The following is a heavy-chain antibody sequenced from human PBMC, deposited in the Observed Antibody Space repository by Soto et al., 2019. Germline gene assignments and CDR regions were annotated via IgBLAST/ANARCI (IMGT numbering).Heavy chain of an antibody. J-gene: IGHJ4*02. CDR3: ARNYGGNVDY. Sequence: QVQLQESGPGLVRPSETLSLTCTVSGGSISSYYWSWIRQPPGKGLEWIGYIYYSGSANYTPSLQXRVTISVDTSKNQFSLKLSSATAADTAVYYCARNYGGNVDYWGQGTLVTVSS. CDR2: IYYSGSA. D-gene: IGHD4-17*01. V-gene: IGHV4-59*08. CDR1: GGSISSYY.